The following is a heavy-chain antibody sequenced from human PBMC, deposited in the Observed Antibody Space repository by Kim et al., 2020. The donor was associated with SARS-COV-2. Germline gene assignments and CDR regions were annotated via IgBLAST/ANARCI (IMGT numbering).Heavy chain of an antibody. Sequence: AASVKGRFTIARDNAKNTLYLQMNSLRAEDTAVYYCAREIRGYSYGYPDYWGQGTLVTVSS. V-gene: IGHV3-21*01. J-gene: IGHJ4*02. D-gene: IGHD5-18*01. CDR3: AREIRGYSYGYPDY.